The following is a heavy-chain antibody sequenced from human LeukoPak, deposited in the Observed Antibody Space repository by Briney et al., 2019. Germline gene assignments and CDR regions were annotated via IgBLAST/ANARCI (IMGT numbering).Heavy chain of an antibody. CDR1: GFTFDDYA. V-gene: IGHV3-9*01. D-gene: IGHD6-13*01. J-gene: IGHJ4*02. CDR2: ISWNSGSI. Sequence: PGRSLRLSCAASGFTFDDYAMHWVRQAPGKGLEWVSGISWNSGSIGYADSVKGRFTISRDNSKNTLYLQMNSLRAEDTAVYYCAKDLPIAAAGTLGFDYWGQGTLVTVSS. CDR3: AKDLPIAAAGTLGFDY.